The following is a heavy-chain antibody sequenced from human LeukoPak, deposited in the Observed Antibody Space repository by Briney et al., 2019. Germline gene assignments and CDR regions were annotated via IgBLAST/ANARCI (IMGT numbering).Heavy chain of an antibody. CDR2: ISPSGDIL. D-gene: IGHD4-17*01. CDR3: AKPKNFYGDYDY. J-gene: IGHJ4*02. CDR1: GFTFNIHG. Sequence: GGSLRLSCAASGFTFNIHGMNWVRRAPGKGLEWVSGISPSGDILYYADSVKGQFTISRDNSKNTVYLQMNSLRAEDTAVYYCAKPKNFYGDYDYWGQGTLVTVSS. V-gene: IGHV3-23*01.